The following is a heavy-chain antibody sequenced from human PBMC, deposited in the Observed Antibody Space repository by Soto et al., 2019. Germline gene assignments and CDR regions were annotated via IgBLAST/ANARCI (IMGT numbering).Heavy chain of an antibody. CDR1: GYTFTDYD. Sequence: QVQVVQPRAEVKKPGASVKVSCKTSGYTFTDYDINWVRQAAGQGLEYMGWMSPDSGNAGYAQQFQGRVTMTSNTSISTAYMELSGLRSEDTAVYFCEVTTGFWGQGTMVTVSS. D-gene: IGHD2-21*02. V-gene: IGHV1-8*02. J-gene: IGHJ4*02. CDR2: MSPDSGNA. CDR3: EVTTGF.